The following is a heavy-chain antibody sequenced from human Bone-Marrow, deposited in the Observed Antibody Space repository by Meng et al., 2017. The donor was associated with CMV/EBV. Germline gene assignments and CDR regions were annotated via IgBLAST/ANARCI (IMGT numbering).Heavy chain of an antibody. CDR1: GGTFSSYA. Sequence: SVKVSCNASGGTFSSYAISWVRQAPGQGLEWMGGIIPIFGTANYAQKFQGRVTITTDESTSTAYMELSSLRSEDTAVYYCARRTEPYSGSYRGAFDIWGQGTMVTVSS. CDR3: ARRTEPYSGSYRGAFDI. CDR2: IIPIFGTA. V-gene: IGHV1-69*05. D-gene: IGHD1-26*01. J-gene: IGHJ3*02.